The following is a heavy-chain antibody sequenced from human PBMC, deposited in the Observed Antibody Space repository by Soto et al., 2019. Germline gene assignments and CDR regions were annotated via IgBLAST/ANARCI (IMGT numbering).Heavy chain of an antibody. V-gene: IGHV1-8*01. CDR2: MNPNSGNT. Sequence: ASVKVSCKASGYSFTSLDINWVRQTAGQGLEWMGWMNPNSGNTGYAQKFQGRVTMTRNTSISTAYMELSSLRSEDTAVYYCARSGTRRYYDFWSGYYHDWFDPWGQGTLVTAPQ. D-gene: IGHD3-3*01. CDR1: GYSFTSLD. J-gene: IGHJ5*02. CDR3: ARSGTRRYYDFWSGYYHDWFDP.